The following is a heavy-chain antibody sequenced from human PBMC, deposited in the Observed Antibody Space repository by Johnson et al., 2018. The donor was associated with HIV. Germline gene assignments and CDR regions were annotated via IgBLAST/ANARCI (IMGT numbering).Heavy chain of an antibody. CDR2: ISYDGSNK. CDR3: ARGYCSGGICYPNDAFDI. J-gene: IGHJ3*02. Sequence: QVQVVESGGGVVQPGRSLRLSCAASGFTFSSYAMHWVRQAPGKGLEWVAVISYDGSNKYYADSVKGRFTISRDNSKNTLYLQMNSLRAEDTAVYYCARGYCSGGICYPNDAFDIWGQGTMVTVSS. CDR1: GFTFSSYA. V-gene: IGHV3-30*04. D-gene: IGHD2-15*01.